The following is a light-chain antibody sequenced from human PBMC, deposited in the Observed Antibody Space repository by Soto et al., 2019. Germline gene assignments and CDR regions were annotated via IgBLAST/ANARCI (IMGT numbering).Light chain of an antibody. J-gene: IGKJ3*01. V-gene: IGKV3-20*01. CDR1: QSISSSY. CDR3: QQYGSSSFT. Sequence: EIVLTQSPGTLSLSPGKRATLSCRASQSISSSYLACYQQRPGQAPRLLIYGASSRATGIPDRFSGSGSGTDFTLTISRLEPEDFAVYYCQQYGSSSFTFGPGTKVDIK. CDR2: GAS.